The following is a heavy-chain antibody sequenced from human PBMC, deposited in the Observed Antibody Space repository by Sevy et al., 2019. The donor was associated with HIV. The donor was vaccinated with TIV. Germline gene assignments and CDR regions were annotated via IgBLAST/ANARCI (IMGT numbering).Heavy chain of an antibody. Sequence: GGSLRLSCAASGFTFSNYWMSWVRQAPGKGLEWVAGIKQDGSEKYYVDSVKGRFTISRDNAKNSLFVQMNSLRAEDTAMYFCASSVRAAGTFDPWGQGTLVTVSS. CDR3: ASSVRAAGTFDP. D-gene: IGHD6-13*01. CDR2: IKQDGSEK. J-gene: IGHJ5*02. V-gene: IGHV3-7*01. CDR1: GFTFSNYW.